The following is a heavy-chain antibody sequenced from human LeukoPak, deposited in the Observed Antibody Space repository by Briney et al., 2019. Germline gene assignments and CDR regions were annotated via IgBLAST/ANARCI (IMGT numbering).Heavy chain of an antibody. J-gene: IGHJ4*02. V-gene: IGHV4-59*01. CDR3: ARVVPAVTPSFDY. CDR2: IYYSGST. D-gene: IGHD2-2*01. Sequence: SETLSLTCTVSGGSISSYYWSWIRQPPGKGLEWIGYIYYSGSTNYNPSLKSRVTISVDTSKNQFSLKLSSVTAADTAVYYCARVVPAVTPSFDYWGQGTLVTVSS. CDR1: GGSISSYY.